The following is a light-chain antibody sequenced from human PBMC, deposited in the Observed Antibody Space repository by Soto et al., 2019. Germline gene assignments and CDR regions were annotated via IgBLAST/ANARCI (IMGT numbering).Light chain of an antibody. CDR1: QSISSN. Sequence: EIVMTQSPATLSVSPGERATLSCRASQSISSNLAWYQRRPGQAPRLLIYGASARATGIPARFTGSGSGTEFTLTISSLQSEDFAVYYCQQYNNWRPYTFGQGTKVHIK. V-gene: IGKV3-15*01. CDR2: GAS. J-gene: IGKJ2*01. CDR3: QQYNNWRPYT.